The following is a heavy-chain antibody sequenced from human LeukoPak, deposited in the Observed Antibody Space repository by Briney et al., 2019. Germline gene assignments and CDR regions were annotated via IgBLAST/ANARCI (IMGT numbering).Heavy chain of an antibody. CDR3: AKGRTYYYDSSAYPRPDAFDI. D-gene: IGHD3-22*01. V-gene: IGHV3-9*03. CDR1: GFTFDDYA. J-gene: IGHJ3*02. CDR2: ISWHSGSI. Sequence: SGRSLRLSCAASGFTFDDYAMHWVRQAPGKGLEWVSSISWHSGSIGYADYVKGRFTISRDNAKNSLYLQMNSLRVEDMALYYCAKGRTYYYDSSAYPRPDAFDIWGQGTMVTVSS.